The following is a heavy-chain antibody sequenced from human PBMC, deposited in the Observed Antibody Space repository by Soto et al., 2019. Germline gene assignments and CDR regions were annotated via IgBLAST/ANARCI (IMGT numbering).Heavy chain of an antibody. CDR3: SREHCGDRYFCY. Sequence: EVQLVESGGGLVQRGGSLRLSCAASGFTFSRYWMHWVRQAPGKGLVWVSRISSDGSYTNYADSVKGRFTISRDNAKRTLQQQMNSLRGEDAAVYYCSREHCGDRYFCYWGQGTLVTGFS. CDR2: ISSDGSYT. CDR1: GFTFSRYW. V-gene: IGHV3-74*01. J-gene: IGHJ4*02. D-gene: IGHD2-21*01.